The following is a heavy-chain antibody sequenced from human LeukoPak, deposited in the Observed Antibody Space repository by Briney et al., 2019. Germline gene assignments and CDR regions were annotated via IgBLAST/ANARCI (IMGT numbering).Heavy chain of an antibody. CDR1: LGSISSNY. V-gene: IGHV4-59*01. D-gene: IGHD3-10*01. J-gene: IGHJ4*02. Sequence: SETLSLTCSVSLGSISSNYWSWIRQPPGKGLEGIGYIYYSGSANYNPSLESRVTLSVDTSKNQFSLKLSSVTAADTAVYYCAREYYGSGSSSPSHSDYWGQGTRVTVSS. CDR3: AREYYGSGSSSPSHSDY. CDR2: IYYSGSA.